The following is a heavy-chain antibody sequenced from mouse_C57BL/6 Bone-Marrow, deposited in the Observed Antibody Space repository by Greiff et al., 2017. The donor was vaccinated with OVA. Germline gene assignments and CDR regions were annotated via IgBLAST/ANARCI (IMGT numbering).Heavy chain of an antibody. D-gene: IGHD1-1*01. V-gene: IGHV1-55*01. CDR1: GYTFTSYW. CDR2: IYPGSGST. J-gene: IGHJ3*01. CDR3: AREDYYGTSYSWFAY. Sequence: QVQLQQPGAELVKPGASVKMSCKASGYTFTSYWITWVKPRPGQGLEWIGDIYPGSGSTNYNEKFKSKATLTVDTSSSTAYMQLSSLTSEDSAVYYCAREDYYGTSYSWFAYWGQGTLVTVSA.